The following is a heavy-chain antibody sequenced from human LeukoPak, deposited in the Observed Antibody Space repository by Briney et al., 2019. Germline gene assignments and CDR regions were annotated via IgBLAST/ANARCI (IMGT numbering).Heavy chain of an antibody. CDR3: AKDQSLRYFDWFRPSDY. CDR2: ISGSGGST. J-gene: IGHJ4*02. Sequence: GGSLRLSCAASGFTFNSYSMNWVRQAPGKGLEWVSAISGSGGSTYYADSVKGRFTISRDNSKNTLYLQMNSLRAEDTAVYYCAKDQSLRYFDWFRPSDYWGQGTLVTVSS. V-gene: IGHV3-23*01. CDR1: GFTFNSYS. D-gene: IGHD3-9*01.